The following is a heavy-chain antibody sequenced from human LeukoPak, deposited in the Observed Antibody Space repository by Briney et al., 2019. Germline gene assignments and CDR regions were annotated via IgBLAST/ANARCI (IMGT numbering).Heavy chain of an antibody. CDR1: GYSISSGYY. V-gene: IGHV4-38-2*01. CDR2: IYHSGST. Sequence: SETLSLTCAVSGYSISSGYYWDWIRQPPGKGLEWIGSIYHSGSTYYNPSLKSRVTISVDTSKNQFSLKLSSVTAADTAVYYCARQMVGDYDFWRPNWFDPWGQGTLVTVSS. D-gene: IGHD3-3*01. CDR3: ARQMVGDYDFWRPNWFDP. J-gene: IGHJ5*02.